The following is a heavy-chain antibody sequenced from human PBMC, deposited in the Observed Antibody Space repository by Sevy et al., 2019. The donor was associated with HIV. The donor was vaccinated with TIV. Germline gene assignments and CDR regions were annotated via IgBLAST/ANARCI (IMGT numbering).Heavy chain of an antibody. CDR3: AKLVMGGSGSSPFDY. Sequence: GGSLRLSCAASGFTFSSYGMHWVRQAPGKGLEWVAFIRYDGSNKYYADSVKGRFTISRDNSKNTRYLQMNSLRAEDTAVYYCAKLVMGGSGSSPFDYWGQGTLVTVSS. D-gene: IGHD3-10*01. CDR1: GFTFSSYG. V-gene: IGHV3-30*02. CDR2: IRYDGSNK. J-gene: IGHJ4*02.